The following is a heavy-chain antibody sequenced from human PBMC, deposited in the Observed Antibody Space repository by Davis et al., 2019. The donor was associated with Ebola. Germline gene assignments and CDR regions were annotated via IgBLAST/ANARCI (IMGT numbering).Heavy chain of an antibody. V-gene: IGHV1-69*04. J-gene: IGHJ4*02. D-gene: IGHD3-16*02. CDR1: GGTFSSYA. CDR2: IIPILGIA. CDR3: ARGDYIWGSYRHFDY. Sequence: SVKVSCKASGGTFSSYAISWVRQAPGQGLEWMGRIIPILGIANYAQKFQGRVTITADKSTSTAYMELSSLRSEDTAVYYCARGDYIWGSYRHFDYWGQGTLVTVSS.